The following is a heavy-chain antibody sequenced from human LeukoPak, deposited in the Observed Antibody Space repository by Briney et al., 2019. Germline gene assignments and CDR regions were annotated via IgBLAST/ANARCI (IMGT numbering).Heavy chain of an antibody. Sequence: SETLSLTCAVYGGSFSGYYWSWIRQPPGKGLEWIGEINHSGSTNYNPSLKSRVTISVDTSKNQFSLKLSSVTAADTAVYYCAAFWIQLWKRPHSHVLDCWGQGTLVTVSS. CDR1: GGSFSGYY. CDR3: AAFWIQLWKRPHSHVLDC. J-gene: IGHJ4*02. CDR2: INHSGST. D-gene: IGHD5-18*01. V-gene: IGHV4-34*01.